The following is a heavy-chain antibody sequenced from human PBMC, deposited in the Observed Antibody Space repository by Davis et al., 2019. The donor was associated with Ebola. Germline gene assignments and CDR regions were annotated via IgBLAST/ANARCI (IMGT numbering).Heavy chain of an antibody. D-gene: IGHD5-12*01. Sequence: AASVKVSCKASGFTFTAYYMHWVRQAPGQGLEWMGRINANTGGTNYAQNFQGRVTMTRDTSITTVYMDLSSLRSEDTALYYCTTPGGQDSGYDVFDIWGQGTMVTVSS. V-gene: IGHV1-2*06. CDR1: GFTFTAYY. CDR2: INANTGGT. J-gene: IGHJ3*02. CDR3: TTPGGQDSGYDVFDI.